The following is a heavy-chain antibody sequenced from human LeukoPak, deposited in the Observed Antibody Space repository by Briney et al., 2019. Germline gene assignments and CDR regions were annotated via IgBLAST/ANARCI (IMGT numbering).Heavy chain of an antibody. V-gene: IGHV3-73*01. CDR2: IWSRPNSYAT. D-gene: IGHD3-10*01. CDR3: TRLADGSGKFDL. CDR1: GFTFSGSA. J-gene: IGHJ5*02. Sequence: GGSLKLSCAASGFTFSGSAMHWVRQASGKELEWIGRIWSRPNSYATAYAASVKGRFIISRDDSINTAYLRMNSLKTEDTALYYCTRLADGSGKFDLWGQGTLVTVSS.